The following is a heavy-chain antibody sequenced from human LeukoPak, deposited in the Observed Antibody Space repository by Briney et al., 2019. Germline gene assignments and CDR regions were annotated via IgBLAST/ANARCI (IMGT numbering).Heavy chain of an antibody. CDR2: IYYSGST. J-gene: IGHJ4*02. Sequence: PSETLSLTCTVSGGSISSSSYYWGWIRQPPGKGLEWIGSIYYSGSTYYNPSLKSRVTISVDTSKNQFSLKLSSVTAADTTVYYCARREYYGSGSRHRTPLKYYFDYWGQGALVTVSS. CDR3: ARREYYGSGSRHRTPLKYYFDY. D-gene: IGHD3-10*01. CDR1: GGSISSSSYY. V-gene: IGHV4-39*07.